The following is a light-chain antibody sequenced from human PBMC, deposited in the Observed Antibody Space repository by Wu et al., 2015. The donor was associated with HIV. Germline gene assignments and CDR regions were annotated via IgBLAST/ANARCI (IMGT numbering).Light chain of an antibody. CDR3: QQYGSSPFT. J-gene: IGKJ3*01. V-gene: IGKV3-20*01. CDR2: GAS. Sequence: EIVLTQSPGTLSLSPGARATLSCRASQNVSSTYLAWYQQRRGQAPRLLIYGASNRATGIPDRFSGRGSGTDFTLTISRLESEDFAVYYCQQYGSSPFTFGPGTTVDI. CDR1: QNVSSTY.